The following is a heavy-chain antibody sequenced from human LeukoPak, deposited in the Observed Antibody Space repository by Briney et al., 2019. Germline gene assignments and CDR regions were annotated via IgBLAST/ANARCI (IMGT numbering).Heavy chain of an antibody. V-gene: IGHV2-5*02. CDR2: IYWDDEK. D-gene: IGHD1-7*01. J-gene: IGHJ5*02. CDR3: AHRLWAGTTFDP. CDR1: GFSLTTSEVG. Sequence: SGPTLVKPTQTLTLTCTFSGFSLTTSEVGVGWIRQPPGKALDWLALIYWDDEKRYSPSLKSRLTITKDTSKNQVVLTMTNMEPVDTATYYCAHRLWAGTTFDPWGQGILVTVSS.